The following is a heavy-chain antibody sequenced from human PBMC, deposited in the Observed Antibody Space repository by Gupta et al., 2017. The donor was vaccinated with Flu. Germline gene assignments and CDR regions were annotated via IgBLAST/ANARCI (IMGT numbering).Heavy chain of an antibody. J-gene: IGHJ1*01. CDR2: IENDGSRT. CDR3: ARDDYCRS. CDR1: W. Sequence: WMHWVRQAPGKGLAWVARIENDGSRTFYADSVKGRFTVSRDNAKNMIYLQMNSLRVEDTGVYFCARDDYCRSWGQGTLVTVSS. V-gene: IGHV3-74*01. D-gene: IGHD4-17*01.